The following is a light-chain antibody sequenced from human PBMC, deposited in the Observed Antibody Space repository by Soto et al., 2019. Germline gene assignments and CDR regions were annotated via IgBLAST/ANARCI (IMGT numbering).Light chain of an antibody. J-gene: IGKJ1*01. Sequence: DTVMTQSPDSLAVSLGERATINCKSSQSLLYSSNKKNYLAWYQQKAGQPPKLLIYWASTRESGVPDRFSGSGSGTDCTLTISSLQAADVAVYYCQQYYRYAMTFGQGTKVEI. CDR1: QSLLYSSNKKNY. V-gene: IGKV4-1*01. CDR2: WAS. CDR3: QQYYRYAMT.